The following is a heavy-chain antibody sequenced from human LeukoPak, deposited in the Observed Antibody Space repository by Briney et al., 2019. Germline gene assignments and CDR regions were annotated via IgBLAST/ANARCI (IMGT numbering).Heavy chain of an antibody. CDR3: ARGEMWAADY. D-gene: IGHD5-24*01. CDR1: GYSFTDYQ. J-gene: IGHJ4*02. V-gene: IGHV1-2*02. CDR2: INPKSGGT. Sequence: ASVKVSCKTSGYSFTDYQMHWVRQAPGQGLEWMGWINPKSGGTNYAQKFAGRVTVTRDTSINTAYMELSRLRSDDTAVYYCARGEMWAADYWGQGTLVTVSS.